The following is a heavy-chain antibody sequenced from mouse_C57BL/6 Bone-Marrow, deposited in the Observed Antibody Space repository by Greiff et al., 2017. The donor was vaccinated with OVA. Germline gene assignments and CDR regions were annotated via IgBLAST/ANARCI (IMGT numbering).Heavy chain of an antibody. CDR3: AREEENWAMDY. V-gene: IGHV1-81*01. CDR2: IYPRSGNT. D-gene: IGHD4-1*01. Sequence: QVQLQQSGAELARPGASVKLSCKASGYTFTSYGISWVKQRTGQGLEWIGEIYPRSGNTYYNEKFKGKATLTADKSSSTAYMELRGLTSEDSAVYFCAREEENWAMDYWGQGTSVTVSS. J-gene: IGHJ4*01. CDR1: GYTFTSYG.